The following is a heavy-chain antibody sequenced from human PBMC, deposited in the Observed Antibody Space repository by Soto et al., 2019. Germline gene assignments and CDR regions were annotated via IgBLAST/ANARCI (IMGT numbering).Heavy chain of an antibody. Sequence: SETLSLTCTVSGGSISSSNYYWGWIRQPPGKGLEWIGSIYYSGSTYYNPPLKSRVTISVDTSKNQFSLKLSSVTAADTAVYYCARHSDYGDYWYFDLWGRGTLVTVSS. CDR1: GGSISSSNYY. D-gene: IGHD4-17*01. CDR3: ARHSDYGDYWYFDL. J-gene: IGHJ2*01. CDR2: IYYSGST. V-gene: IGHV4-39*01.